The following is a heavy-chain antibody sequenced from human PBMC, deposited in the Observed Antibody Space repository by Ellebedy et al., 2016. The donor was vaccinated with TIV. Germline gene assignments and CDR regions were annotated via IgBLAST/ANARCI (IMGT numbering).Heavy chain of an antibody. V-gene: IGHV3-73*01. Sequence: GESLKISCAASGFTFSGSAIHWVRQASGKGLEWVGRIRSKANSYATAYAASVEGRFGISRDDSENTAYLQMNSLKTEDTAVYYCAREKSGHKWNDGFDSWGQGTLVTVSS. CDR1: GFTFSGSA. CDR3: AREKSGHKWNDGFDS. J-gene: IGHJ4*02. CDR2: IRSKANSYAT. D-gene: IGHD1-1*01.